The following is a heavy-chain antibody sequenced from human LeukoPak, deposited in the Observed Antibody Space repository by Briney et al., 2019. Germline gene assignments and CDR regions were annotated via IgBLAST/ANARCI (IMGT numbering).Heavy chain of an antibody. D-gene: IGHD3-22*01. CDR1: GFTFKDYA. CDR2: IKQDGSNK. J-gene: IGHJ4*02. V-gene: IGHV3-7*01. CDR3: AKDHESDGYPCLDH. Sequence: GGSLRLSCAASGFTFKDYAMTWVRQAPGKGLEWVASIKQDGSNKYYLDSVKGRFTISRDNAKNSLYLQMNSLRAEDTAVYYCAKDHESDGYPCLDHWGLGTLVTVSS.